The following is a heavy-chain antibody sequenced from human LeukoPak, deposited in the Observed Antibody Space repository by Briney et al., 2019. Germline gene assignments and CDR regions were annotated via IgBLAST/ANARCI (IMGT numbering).Heavy chain of an antibody. V-gene: IGHV4-59*08. CDR2: VYYSGST. D-gene: IGHD3-22*01. J-gene: IGHJ5*02. CDR3: ARHTYYDSSGYYYHWFDP. Sequence: SETLSLTRSVSGGSISSYYWSWIRQPPGKGLEWIGYVYYSGSTHYNSSLKSRVTISADTSKNQFSLKLSSVTAADTAVYYCARHTYYDSSGYYYHWFDPWGQGTLVTVSS. CDR1: GGSISSYY.